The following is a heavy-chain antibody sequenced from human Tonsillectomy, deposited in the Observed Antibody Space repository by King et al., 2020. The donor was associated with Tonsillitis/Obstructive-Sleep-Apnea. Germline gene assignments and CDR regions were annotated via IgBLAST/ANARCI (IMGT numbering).Heavy chain of an antibody. Sequence: DVQLVESGGGLVQPGGSLRLSCAASGFTVSSNYMSWVRQAPGKGLEWVSVFYSGGSSHYADSVKGRFSISRDNSKNTLYLQMNSLRAEDTGVYYCARDNWEACNGFDPGGQGTLVTVSS. CDR3: ARDNWEACNGFDP. D-gene: IGHD7-27*01. CDR1: GFTVSSNY. CDR2: FYSGGSS. V-gene: IGHV3-66*01. J-gene: IGHJ5*02.